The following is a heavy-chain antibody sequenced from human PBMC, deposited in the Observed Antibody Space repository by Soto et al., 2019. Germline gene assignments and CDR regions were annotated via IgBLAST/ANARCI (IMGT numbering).Heavy chain of an antibody. J-gene: IGHJ4*02. CDR3: ARREIQGPIDY. D-gene: IGHD1-26*01. CDR2: ISSSTSHT. CDR1: GFTFSDYY. V-gene: IGHV3-11*03. Sequence: GGSLRLSCAVSGFTFSDYYMTWIRQAPGKGLEWVSYISSSTSHTNYADSVKGRFTFSRDNAKNSLFLQMNSLTAVDTAVYYCARREIQGPIDYWGQGTLVTVSS.